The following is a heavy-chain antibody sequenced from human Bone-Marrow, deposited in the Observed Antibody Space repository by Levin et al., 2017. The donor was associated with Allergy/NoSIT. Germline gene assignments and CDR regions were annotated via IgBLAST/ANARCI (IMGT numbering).Heavy chain of an antibody. CDR2: IYHSGST. Sequence: SQTLSLTCAVSGYSISSGYYWGWIRQPPGKGLEWIGSIYHSGSTYYNPSLKSRVTISVDTSKNQFSLKLSSVTAADTAVYYCARGITSSGWYYSSNYYYYMDVWGKGTTVTVSS. J-gene: IGHJ6*03. V-gene: IGHV4-38-2*01. CDR1: GYSISSGYY. D-gene: IGHD6-19*01. CDR3: ARGITSSGWYYSSNYYYYMDV.